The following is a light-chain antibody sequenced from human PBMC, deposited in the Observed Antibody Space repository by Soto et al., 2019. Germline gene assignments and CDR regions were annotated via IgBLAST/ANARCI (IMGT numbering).Light chain of an antibody. CDR3: QQYGSSPFG. V-gene: IGKV3-20*01. J-gene: IGKJ3*01. CDR2: GSS. CDR1: QSVSSIY. Sequence: EIVLTQSPGTLSLSPGERATLSCRASQSVSSIYLAWYQQKPGQAPRLIIYGSSSRATGIPDRFSGSGSGTDFTLTISRLEPEDFAVYYCQQYGSSPFGFGPGTKVDXK.